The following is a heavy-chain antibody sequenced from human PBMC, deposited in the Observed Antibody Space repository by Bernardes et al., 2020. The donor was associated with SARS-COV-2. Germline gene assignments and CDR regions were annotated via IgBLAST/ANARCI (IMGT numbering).Heavy chain of an antibody. Sequence: SETLSLTCAVYGGSFSGYYWSWIRQPPGKGLEWIGEINHSGSTNYNPSLKSRVTISVDTSKNQFSLKLSSVTAADTAVYYCARGPRHKYDYVWGSYRYGAFDIWGQGTMVTVSS. D-gene: IGHD3-16*02. CDR3: ARGPRHKYDYVWGSYRYGAFDI. J-gene: IGHJ3*02. V-gene: IGHV4-34*01. CDR1: GGSFSGYY. CDR2: INHSGST.